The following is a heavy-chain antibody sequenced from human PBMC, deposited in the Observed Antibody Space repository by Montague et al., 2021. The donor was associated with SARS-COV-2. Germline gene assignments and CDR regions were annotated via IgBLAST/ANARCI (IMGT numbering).Heavy chain of an antibody. V-gene: IGHV4-39*01. Sequence: SETLSLTCTVSGGSISSRSYYWGWIRQPPGKGLEWIGSIYYSGSTYYNPSLKSRVTISVDTSKNQFSLKLSSVTAADAAAYYCARVGVGTMVRGVIPAYYYYGMDVWGQGTTVTVSS. CDR1: GGSISSRSYY. J-gene: IGHJ6*02. CDR2: IYYSGST. CDR3: ARVGVGTMVRGVIPAYYYYGMDV. D-gene: IGHD3-10*01.